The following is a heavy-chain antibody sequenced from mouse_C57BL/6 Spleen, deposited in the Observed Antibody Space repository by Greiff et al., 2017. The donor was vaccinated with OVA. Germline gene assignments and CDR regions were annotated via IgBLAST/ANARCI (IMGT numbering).Heavy chain of an antibody. D-gene: IGHD2-3*01. CDR2: ISYDGSN. J-gene: IGHJ1*03. Sequence: EVKLQESGPGLVKPSQSLSLTCSVTGYSITSGYYWNWIRQFPGNKLEWMGYISYDGSNNYNPSLKNRISITRGTSKNQFFMKLNSVTTEDTATYYCARAGGYYEYFDVWGTGTTVTVSS. CDR1: GYSITSGYY. V-gene: IGHV3-6*01. CDR3: ARAGGYYEYFDV.